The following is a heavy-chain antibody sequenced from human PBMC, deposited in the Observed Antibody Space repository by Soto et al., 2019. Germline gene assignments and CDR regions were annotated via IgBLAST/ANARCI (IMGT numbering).Heavy chain of an antibody. Sequence: SLRLSCAASGFTFSSYGMHWVRQALGKGLEWVAVIWYDGSNKYYADSVKGRFAISRDNSKNTLYLQMNSLRAEDTAVYYCARDDPDTMVRGVIITLYYYGMDVWGQGTTVTVSS. V-gene: IGHV3-33*01. CDR3: ARDDPDTMVRGVIITLYYYGMDV. D-gene: IGHD3-10*01. CDR1: GFTFSSYG. CDR2: IWYDGSNK. J-gene: IGHJ6*02.